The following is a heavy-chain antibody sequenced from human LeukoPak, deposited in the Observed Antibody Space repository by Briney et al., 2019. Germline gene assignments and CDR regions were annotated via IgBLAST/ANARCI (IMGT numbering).Heavy chain of an antibody. CDR3: AIRDGHTDH. D-gene: IGHD5-24*01. CDR1: GYTFTSYY. Sequence: ASVKVSCKASGYTFTSYYMHWVRQAPGQGLEWMGIINPSGGSTSYAQKFQGRVTMTRDMSTSTDYMELSSLRSEDKATYYCAIRDGHTDHWGQGTLVTVSS. CDR2: INPSGGST. V-gene: IGHV1-46*01. J-gene: IGHJ4*02.